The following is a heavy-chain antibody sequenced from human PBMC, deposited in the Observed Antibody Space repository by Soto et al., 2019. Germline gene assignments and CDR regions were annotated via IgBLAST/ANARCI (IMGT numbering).Heavy chain of an antibody. CDR2: INTYNGNT. CDR1: GYTFTSYG. CDR3: ARDFFRYNRNPTHQTLFAY. V-gene: IGHV1-18*01. D-gene: IGHD1-20*01. Sequence: QVPLVQSGGEVKKPGASVKVSCKASGYTFTSYGISWVRQAPGQGLEWMGYINTYNGNTNYAQNLQGRGTLTTDTSTSTAYMELRSLRSHDTAVYYCARDFFRYNRNPTHQTLFAYWGQVILVTFSS. J-gene: IGHJ4*02.